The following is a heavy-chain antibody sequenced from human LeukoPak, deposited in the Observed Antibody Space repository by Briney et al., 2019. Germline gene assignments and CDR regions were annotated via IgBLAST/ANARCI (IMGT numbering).Heavy chain of an antibody. Sequence: ASVKVSCKASGYTFTSCAMHWVRQAPGQRLEWMGWINAGNGNTKYSQKFQGRVTITRDTSASTAYMELSSLRSEDTAVYYCARVVYGDYSGDYWGQGTLVTVSS. CDR3: ARVVYGDYSGDY. CDR2: INAGNGNT. J-gene: IGHJ4*02. D-gene: IGHD4-17*01. CDR1: GYTFTSCA. V-gene: IGHV1-3*01.